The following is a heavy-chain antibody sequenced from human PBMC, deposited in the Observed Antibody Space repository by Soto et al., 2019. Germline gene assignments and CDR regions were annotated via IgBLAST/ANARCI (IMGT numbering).Heavy chain of an antibody. D-gene: IGHD3-10*01. CDR2: LSSGSSDI. V-gene: IGHV3-21*01. CDR1: GFTFSRDW. Sequence: PGGTLKLSSAASGFTFSRDWMHCVRQGPGKGLEWVSQLSSGSSDIYYADSVKGRFTISRDNAKNSLYLQMNRLSAEDTAVYYCAFGESIFDYWGQGT. J-gene: IGHJ4*02. CDR3: AFGESIFDY.